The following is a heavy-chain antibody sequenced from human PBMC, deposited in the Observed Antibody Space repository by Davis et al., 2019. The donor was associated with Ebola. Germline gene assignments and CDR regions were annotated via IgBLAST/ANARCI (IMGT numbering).Heavy chain of an antibody. Sequence: GGSLRLSCAASGFTFSSYSMNWVRQAPGKGLEWVSAISGSGGNTYYADSVKGRFTISRDNSKKTMYLQMNSLRDEDTAVYYCARSTMVRGKTQYYYYYGMDVWGQGTTVTVSS. CDR2: ISGSGGNT. J-gene: IGHJ6*02. V-gene: IGHV3-23*01. CDR3: ARSTMVRGKTQYYYYYGMDV. CDR1: GFTFSSYS. D-gene: IGHD3-10*01.